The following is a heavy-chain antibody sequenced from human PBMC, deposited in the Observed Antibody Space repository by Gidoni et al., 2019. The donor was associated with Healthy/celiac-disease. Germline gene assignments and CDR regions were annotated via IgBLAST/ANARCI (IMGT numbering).Heavy chain of an antibody. D-gene: IGHD6-13*01. CDR3: ARAGVIAAAYFDY. CDR1: GGTFSSYA. Sequence: QVQLVQSGAEVKKPGAPVKGSCTAYGGTFSSYAISWVRQAPGQGLEWMGRIIPILGIANYAQKFQGRVTITADKSTSTAYMELSSLRSEDTAVYYCARAGVIAAAYFDYWGQGTLVTVSS. J-gene: IGHJ4*02. CDR2: IIPILGIA. V-gene: IGHV1-69*04.